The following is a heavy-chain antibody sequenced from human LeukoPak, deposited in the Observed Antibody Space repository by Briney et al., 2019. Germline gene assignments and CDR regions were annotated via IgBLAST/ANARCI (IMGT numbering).Heavy chain of an antibody. V-gene: IGHV3-7*01. CDR2: IKQDGSEK. Sequence: ESGGSLRLSCAASGFTFSSYWMSWVRQAPGKGLEWVANIKQDGSEKYYVDSVKGRFTISRDNAKNSLYLQMNSLRAEDTAVYYCATHPGGSYYDAGLTRSDYWGQGTLVTVSS. CDR1: GFTFSSYW. J-gene: IGHJ4*02. CDR3: ATHPGGSYYDAGLTRSDY. D-gene: IGHD1-26*01.